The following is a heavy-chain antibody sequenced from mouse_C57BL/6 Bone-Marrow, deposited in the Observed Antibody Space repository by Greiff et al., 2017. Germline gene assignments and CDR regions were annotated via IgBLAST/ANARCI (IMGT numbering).Heavy chain of an antibody. CDR1: GYAFSSSW. D-gene: IGHD3-2*02. CDR3: ARDSSGNFAY. V-gene: IGHV1-82*01. CDR2: IYPGDGAT. J-gene: IGHJ3*01. Sequence: VQLQQSGPELVKPGASVKISCKASGYAFSSSWMNWVKQRPGKGLEWIGRIYPGDGATNYNGKFKGKATLTADNSSSTAYMQLSSLTSEDSAVYFCARDSSGNFAYWGQGTLVTGSA.